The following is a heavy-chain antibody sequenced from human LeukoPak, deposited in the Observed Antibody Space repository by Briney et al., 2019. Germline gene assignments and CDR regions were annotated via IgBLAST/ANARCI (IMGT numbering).Heavy chain of an antibody. D-gene: IGHD6-6*01. CDR1: GYTFTSYG. CDR3: ARVIAARPGYYYYYYMDV. V-gene: IGHV1-18*01. Sequence: ASVKVSCKASGYTFTSYGISWVRQAPGQGLEWMGWISAYNGNTNYAQKLQGRVTMTTDTSTSTAYMELRSLRSDDTAVYYCARVIAARPGYYYYYYMDVWGKGTTVTVSS. CDR2: ISAYNGNT. J-gene: IGHJ6*03.